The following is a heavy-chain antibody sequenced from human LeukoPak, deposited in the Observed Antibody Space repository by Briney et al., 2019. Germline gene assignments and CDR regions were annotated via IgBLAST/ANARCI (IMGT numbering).Heavy chain of an antibody. J-gene: IGHJ4*02. CDR3: ARGGYDILTGYPH. D-gene: IGHD3-9*01. V-gene: IGHV3-21*01. Sequence: GGSLRLSCTASGFTFSSYSMNWVRQAPGKGLEWVSSIIGSSTYIYYADSVKGRFTISRDNAKNSLYLQMSSLRAEDTAVYYCARGGYDILTGYPHWGQGTLVTVSS. CDR1: GFTFSSYS. CDR2: IIGSSTYI.